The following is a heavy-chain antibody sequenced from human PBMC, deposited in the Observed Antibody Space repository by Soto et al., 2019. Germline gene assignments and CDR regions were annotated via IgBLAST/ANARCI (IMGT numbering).Heavy chain of an antibody. D-gene: IGHD3-10*01. V-gene: IGHV4-39*01. Sequence: SETLSLTCTVSGGSITSGDSYWGWIRQPPGKGLEWIGTMDYSGDTTYNPSLESRVTISVDTSKNQFSLRLSFVTAADTAVYYCARRTPLYASESSRFDPWGQGALVTVS. J-gene: IGHJ5*02. CDR1: GGSITSGDSY. CDR3: ARRTPLYASESSRFDP. CDR2: MDYSGDT.